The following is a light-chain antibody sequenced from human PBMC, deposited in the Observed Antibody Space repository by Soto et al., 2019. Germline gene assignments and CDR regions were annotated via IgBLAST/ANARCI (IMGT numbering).Light chain of an antibody. CDR2: EVS. CDR1: SSDVGGHNY. V-gene: IGLV2-8*01. J-gene: IGLJ2*01. CDR3: SSYAGSTNLI. Sequence: QSALTQPPSASGSPGQSVTISCTGTSSDVGGHNYVSWYQQYPGKAPKLMIYEVSKRPSGVPDRFSGSKSVNTASLTVSGLQAEDEADYYCSSYAGSTNLICGGGTKLTVL.